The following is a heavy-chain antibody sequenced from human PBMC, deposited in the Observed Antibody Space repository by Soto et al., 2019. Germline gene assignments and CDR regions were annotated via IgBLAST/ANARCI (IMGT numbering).Heavy chain of an antibody. D-gene: IGHD2-2*03. CDR2: IWYDGSNK. J-gene: IGHJ4*02. V-gene: IGHV3-33*01. CDR3: ARDIGGYCSSTSCYAPGY. Sequence: GGSLRLSCAASGFTFSSYGMHWVRQAPGKGLEWVAVIWYDGSNKYYADSVKGRFTISRDNSKNTLYLQMNSLRAEDTAVYYCARDIGGYCSSTSCYAPGYWGQGTLVTVSS. CDR1: GFTFSSYG.